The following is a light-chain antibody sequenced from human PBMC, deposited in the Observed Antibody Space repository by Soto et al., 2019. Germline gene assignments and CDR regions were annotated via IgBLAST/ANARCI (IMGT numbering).Light chain of an antibody. CDR2: DAS. J-gene: IGKJ5*01. V-gene: IGKV3-11*01. CDR1: QSVSSY. Sequence: EIVLTQSPATLSLSPGEXAXLXXXASQSVSSYLAWYQQKPGQAPRLLIYDASNRATGIPARFSGSGSGTDFTLTISSLEPEDFAVYYCQQRSNWPPYTFGQGTRLEI. CDR3: QQRSNWPPYT.